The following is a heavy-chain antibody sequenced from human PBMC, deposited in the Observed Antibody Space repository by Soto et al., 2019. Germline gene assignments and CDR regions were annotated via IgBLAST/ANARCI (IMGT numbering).Heavy chain of an antibody. J-gene: IGHJ4*02. CDR1: GFTFSNYG. V-gene: IGHV3-30*18. Sequence: ESGGGLVQPGRSLRLSCAASGFTFSNYGMHWVRPAPGKGLEWVAVISYDGSNKYYADSVKGRFTISRDNSKNTLYLQRNSLRGEDTAVYSCAKDWAYGDYGEAITNYFDYWGQGTLVTVSS. D-gene: IGHD4-17*01. CDR3: AKDWAYGDYGEAITNYFDY. CDR2: ISYDGSNK.